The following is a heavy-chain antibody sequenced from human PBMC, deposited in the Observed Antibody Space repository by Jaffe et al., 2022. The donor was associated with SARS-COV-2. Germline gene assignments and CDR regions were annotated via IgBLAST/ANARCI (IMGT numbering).Heavy chain of an antibody. CDR1: GFTFSSYS. V-gene: IGHV3-48*02. CDR3: ARDGTWSGYYTGSIYYGMDV. J-gene: IGHJ6*02. D-gene: IGHD3-3*01. Sequence: EVQLVESGGGLVQPGGSLRLSCAASGFTFSSYSMNWVRQAPGKGLEWVSYISSSSSTIYYADSVKGRFTISRDNAKNSLYLQMNSLRDEDTAVYYCARDGTWSGYYTGSIYYGMDVWGQGTTVTVSS. CDR2: ISSSSSTI.